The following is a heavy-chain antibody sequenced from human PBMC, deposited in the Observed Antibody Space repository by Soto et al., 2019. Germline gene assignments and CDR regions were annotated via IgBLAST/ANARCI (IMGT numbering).Heavy chain of an antibody. D-gene: IGHD4-17*01. V-gene: IGHV3-23*01. Sequence: EVQLLESGGGLVQPGGSLRLSCAASGFTYSSYAMTWVRQAPGKGLEWVSAISGRGGSTYYADSVKGRFTISRDNSKNTLYLQMNSLRAEDTAVYYCAKDKVTTPYYFDYRGQGTLVTVSS. CDR1: GFTYSSYA. CDR3: AKDKVTTPYYFDY. CDR2: ISGRGGST. J-gene: IGHJ4*02.